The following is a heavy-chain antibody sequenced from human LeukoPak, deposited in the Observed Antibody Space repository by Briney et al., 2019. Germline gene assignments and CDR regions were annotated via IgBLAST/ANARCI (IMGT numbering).Heavy chain of an antibody. CDR2: INPNSGGT. V-gene: IGHV1-2*02. D-gene: IGHD3/OR15-3a*01. Sequence: ASVRVSCKASGYTFIGYYMHWVRQAPGQGLEWMGWINPNSGGTNYAQKFQGRVTMTRDTSISTAYMELGRLRSDDTAVYYCARDKARTLNYWGQGTLVTVSS. CDR3: ARDKARTLNY. J-gene: IGHJ4*02. CDR1: GYTFIGYY.